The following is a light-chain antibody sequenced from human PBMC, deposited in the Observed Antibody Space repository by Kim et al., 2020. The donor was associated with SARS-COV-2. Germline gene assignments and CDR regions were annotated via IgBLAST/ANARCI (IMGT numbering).Light chain of an antibody. CDR2: QDS. V-gene: IGLV3-1*01. CDR3: QAWASTTVF. J-gene: IGLJ2*01. CDR1: KLGDKF. Sequence: SYELTQPPSVSVSPGQTASITCSGDKLGDKFVCWYQQMPAQSLVLAIYQDSKRPSGFPQRFSAPTSGNKPTLTFSGTQAMDEADFYCQAWASTTVFFGGG.